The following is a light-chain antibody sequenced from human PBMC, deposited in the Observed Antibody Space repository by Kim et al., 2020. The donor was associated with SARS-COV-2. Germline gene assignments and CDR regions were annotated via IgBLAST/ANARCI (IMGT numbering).Light chain of an antibody. CDR3: GSYRSSFTVL. CDR2: DVT. Sequence: QSALTQPASVSGSPGQSITISCTGTSSDVGGYNYVAWYQQHPGKVPKLMIYDVTHRPSGVSNRFSGSKSGNTASLTISGLQAEDEADYYCGSYRSSFTVLFGGGTKVTVL. V-gene: IGLV2-14*03. J-gene: IGLJ2*01. CDR1: SSDVGGYNY.